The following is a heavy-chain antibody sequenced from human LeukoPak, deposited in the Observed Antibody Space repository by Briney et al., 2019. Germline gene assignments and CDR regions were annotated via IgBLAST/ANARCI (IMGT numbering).Heavy chain of an antibody. D-gene: IGHD5-18*01. CDR3: ARAGNTAMVTLVVYYMDV. Sequence: ASVKVSCKVSGYTLTELSMHWVRQAPGQGLEWMGIINPSGGSTSYAQKFQGRVTMTRDMSTSTVYMELSSLRSEDTAVYYCARAGNTAMVTLVVYYMDVWGKGTTVTVSS. J-gene: IGHJ6*03. CDR1: GYTLTELS. CDR2: INPSGGST. V-gene: IGHV1-46*01.